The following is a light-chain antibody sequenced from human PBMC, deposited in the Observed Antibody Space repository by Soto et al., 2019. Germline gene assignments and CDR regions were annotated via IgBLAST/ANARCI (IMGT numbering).Light chain of an antibody. Sequence: QSALTQPASVSGSPGQSITISCTGTSSDVGGYNYVSWYQQHPGKAPKLMIYDVSNRPSGISNRFSGSKSGNTASLTISGLQAEDEADYYCSSYTGSITSVFGTGTKLTVL. V-gene: IGLV2-14*01. CDR1: SSDVGGYNY. CDR3: SSYTGSITSV. J-gene: IGLJ1*01. CDR2: DVS.